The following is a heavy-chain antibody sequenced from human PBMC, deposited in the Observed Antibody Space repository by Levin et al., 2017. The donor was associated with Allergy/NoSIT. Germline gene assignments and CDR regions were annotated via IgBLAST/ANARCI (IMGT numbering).Heavy chain of an antibody. D-gene: IGHD3-10*01. V-gene: IGHV4-39*07. CDR2: ISYSGSP. CDR1: SGSISSGSYY. CDR3: ASLLYNSGTFYNVIFDY. J-gene: IGHJ4*02. Sequence: PSETLSLTCTVSSGSISSGSYYWGWIRQPPGKGLEWIGTISYSGSPYYNPSLKSRVTMSVDTSKNQFSLKLSSVTAADTAVYYCASLLYNSGTFYNVIFDYWGQGTLVTVSS.